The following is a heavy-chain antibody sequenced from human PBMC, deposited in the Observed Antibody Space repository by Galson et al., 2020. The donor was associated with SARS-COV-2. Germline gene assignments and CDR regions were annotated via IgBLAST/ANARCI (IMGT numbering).Heavy chain of an antibody. Sequence: ETSETLSLTCTVSGGSISTSSYYWGWIRQPPGKGLEWIGTIYYSGNTYYNPSLKSRVTISVDTSKNQFSLKLSSLTAADTAVYYCARQEQWLLRDYWGQGTLVTVSS. D-gene: IGHD6-19*01. CDR2: IYYSGNT. V-gene: IGHV4-39*01. CDR3: ARQEQWLLRDY. J-gene: IGHJ4*02. CDR1: GGSISTSSYY.